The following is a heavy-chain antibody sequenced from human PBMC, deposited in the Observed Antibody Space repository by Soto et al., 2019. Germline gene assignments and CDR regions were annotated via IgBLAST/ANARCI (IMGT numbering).Heavy chain of an antibody. Sequence: GESLKISCKASGYIFSNYWIGWVRQMPGKGLEWMGIIYPGDSDTRYSPSFQGQVNISADKSITTAYLQWSSLKASDTAMYYCARQVLQAPHYGMDVRGQGTTVTVSS. V-gene: IGHV5-51*01. CDR1: GYIFSNYW. CDR2: IYPGDSDT. J-gene: IGHJ6*02. CDR3: ARQVLQAPHYGMDV. D-gene: IGHD2-15*01.